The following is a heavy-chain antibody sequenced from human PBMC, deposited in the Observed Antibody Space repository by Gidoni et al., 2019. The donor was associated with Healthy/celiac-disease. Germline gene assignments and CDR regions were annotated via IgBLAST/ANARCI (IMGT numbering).Heavy chain of an antibody. V-gene: IGHV3-33*01. D-gene: IGHD6-19*01. CDR3: ARDKDSSGWYVFDY. CDR2: IWYDGSNK. Sequence: QVQLVESGGGVVQPGRSLRLSCAASGFTFSSYGMHWVRQAPGKGLEWVAVIWYDGSNKYYADSVKGRFTISRDNSKNTLYLQMNSLRAEDTAVYYCARDKDSSGWYVFDYWGQGTLVTVSS. CDR1: GFTFSSYG. J-gene: IGHJ4*02.